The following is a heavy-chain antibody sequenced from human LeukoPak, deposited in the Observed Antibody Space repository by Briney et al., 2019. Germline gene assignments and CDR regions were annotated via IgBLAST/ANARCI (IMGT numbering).Heavy chain of an antibody. J-gene: IGHJ6*02. Sequence: GSVKVSCKASGYTFTSYDINWVRQATGQGREWMGWMNPNSGNTGYAQKFQGRVTMTRNTSISTAYMELSSLRSEDTAVYYCARGNTVLLWFGELSELSQNGMDVWGQGTTVTVSS. CDR2: MNPNSGNT. D-gene: IGHD3-10*01. CDR3: ARGNTVLLWFGELSELSQNGMDV. V-gene: IGHV1-8*01. CDR1: GYTFTSYD.